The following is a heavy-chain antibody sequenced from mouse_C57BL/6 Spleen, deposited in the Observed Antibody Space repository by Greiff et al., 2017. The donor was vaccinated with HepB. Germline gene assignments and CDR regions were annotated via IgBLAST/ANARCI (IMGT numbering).Heavy chain of an antibody. J-gene: IGHJ2*01. CDR2: ISSGGDYI. Sequence: QLVESGEGLVKPGGSLKLSCAASGFTFSSYAMSWVRQTPEKRLEWVAYISSGGDYIYYADTVKGRFTISRDNARNTLYLQMSSLKSEDTAMYYWTRDSSGYQWYFDYWGQGTTLTVSS. CDR3: TRDSSGYQWYFDY. D-gene: IGHD3-2*02. CDR1: GFTFSSYA. V-gene: IGHV5-9-1*02.